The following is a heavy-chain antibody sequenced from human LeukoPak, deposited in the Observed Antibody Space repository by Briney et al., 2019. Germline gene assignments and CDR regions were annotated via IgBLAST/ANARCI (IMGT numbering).Heavy chain of an antibody. CDR3: ARGDYYDSSGYPPSVDY. V-gene: IGHV4-39*01. CDR1: GGSLSSSSYY. CDR2: IYYSGST. Sequence: SETLSLTCTVSGGSLSSSSYYWGWIRQPPGKGLEWIGSIYYSGSTYYNPSLKSRVTISVDTSKNQFSLKLSSVTAADTAVYYCARGDYYDSSGYPPSVDYWGQGTLATVSS. J-gene: IGHJ4*02. D-gene: IGHD3-22*01.